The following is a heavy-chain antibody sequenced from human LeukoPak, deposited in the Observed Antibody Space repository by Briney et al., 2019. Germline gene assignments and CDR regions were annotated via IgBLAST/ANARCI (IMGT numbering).Heavy chain of an antibody. CDR2: IKQDGSEK. J-gene: IGHJ4*02. CDR3: ARGRDYSNYYFDY. V-gene: IGHV3-7*01. Sequence: GGSLRLSCAASGFTFSSYWMSWVRQDPGKGLEWVANIKQDGSEKYYVDSVKGRFTISRDNAKKSLYLQMNSLRAEDTAVYYCARGRDYSNYYFDYWGQGTLVTVSS. D-gene: IGHD4-11*01. CDR1: GFTFSSYW.